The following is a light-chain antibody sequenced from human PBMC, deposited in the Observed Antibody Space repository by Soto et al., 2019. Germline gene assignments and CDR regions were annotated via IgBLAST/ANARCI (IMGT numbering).Light chain of an antibody. J-gene: IGKJ5*01. Sequence: DIQITQSPSTLSPSVVDRVTITCRASQSIGNHFKWYQQKHGKAPKWLLYAASSLQGEVISRCSGSGAGTDFSLTVNSRQPEDFATFYCQQRYNSPSTFGQGTRLEIK. CDR2: AAS. V-gene: IGKV1-39*01. CDR1: QSIGNH. CDR3: QQRYNSPST.